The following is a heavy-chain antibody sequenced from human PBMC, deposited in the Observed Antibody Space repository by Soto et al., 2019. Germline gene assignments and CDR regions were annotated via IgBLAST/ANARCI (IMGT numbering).Heavy chain of an antibody. J-gene: IGHJ4*02. CDR1: GGSISSGGYS. Sequence: QLQLQESGSGLVKPSQTLSLTCAVSGGSISSGGYSWSWIRQPPGKGLEWIGYIYHSGSTYYNPSPERRVTTSVDRSKKQFSLKLSSVTAEDTAVYYCARAGSFGAGAVDYWGQGTLVTVSS. D-gene: IGHD6-19*01. CDR2: IYHSGST. V-gene: IGHV4-30-2*01. CDR3: ARAGSFGAGAVDY.